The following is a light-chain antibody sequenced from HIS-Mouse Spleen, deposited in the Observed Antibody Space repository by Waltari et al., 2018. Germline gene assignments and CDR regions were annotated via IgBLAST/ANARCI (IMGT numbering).Light chain of an antibody. CDR2: AAS. CDR3: QQLNSYRWT. CDR1: QGISSY. Sequence: DIQLTQSPSFLSASVGDRVTITCRASQGISSYLAWYQQKPGKAPKLLIYAASTLQSGGQSRFSGSGSGTEFTLTISSLQPEDFATYYCQQLNSYRWTFGQGTKVEIK. J-gene: IGKJ1*01. V-gene: IGKV1-9*01.